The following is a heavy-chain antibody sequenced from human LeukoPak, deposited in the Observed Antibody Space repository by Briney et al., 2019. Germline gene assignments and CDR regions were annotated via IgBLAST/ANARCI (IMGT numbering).Heavy chain of an antibody. CDR1: GGPFSGYY. Sequence: SETLSLTCAAYGGPFSGYYWSWIRQPPGKGLEWIGEINHSGSTNYNPSLKSRVTISVDTSKNQFSLKLSSVTAADTAVYYCARRGYCSSTSCYTYAFDIWGQGTMVTVSS. CDR2: INHSGST. V-gene: IGHV4-34*01. CDR3: ARRGYCSSTSCYTYAFDI. J-gene: IGHJ3*02. D-gene: IGHD2-2*02.